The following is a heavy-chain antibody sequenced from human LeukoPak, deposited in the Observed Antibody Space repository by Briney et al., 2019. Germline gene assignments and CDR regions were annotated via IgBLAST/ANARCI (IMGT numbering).Heavy chain of an antibody. CDR3: ARDQRRIYYGSEKKTVSDDAFDI. CDR1: GYTFTGYY. V-gene: IGHV1-2*02. CDR2: INPNSGGT. J-gene: IGHJ3*02. D-gene: IGHD3-10*01. Sequence: ASVTVSCKASGYTFTGYYMHWVRQAPGQGLEWMGWINPNSGGTNYAQKFQGRVTMTRDTSISTAYMELSRLRSDDTDVYYCARDQRRIYYGSEKKTVSDDAFDIWGQGTMVTVSS.